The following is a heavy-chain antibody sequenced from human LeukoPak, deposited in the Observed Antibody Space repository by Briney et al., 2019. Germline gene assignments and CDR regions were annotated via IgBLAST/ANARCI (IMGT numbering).Heavy chain of an antibody. J-gene: IGHJ3*02. V-gene: IGHV3-7*01. Sequence: GGSLRLSCAASGFTFSSYWMSWVRQAPGKGLEWVANIKQDGSEKYYVDSVKGRFTISRDNAKNSLYLQMNSLRAEDTAVYYCARVPGPGIAVAGSPHDAFDIWGQGTMVTVSS. CDR2: IKQDGSEK. CDR3: ARVPGPGIAVAGSPHDAFDI. CDR1: GFTFSSYW. D-gene: IGHD6-19*01.